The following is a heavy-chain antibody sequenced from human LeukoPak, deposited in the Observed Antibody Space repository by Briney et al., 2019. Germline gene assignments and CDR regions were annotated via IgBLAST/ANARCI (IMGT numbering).Heavy chain of an antibody. Sequence: ASVTVSFKASGGTFSSYAISWVRQAPGQGLEWMGGIIPIFGTANYAQKFQGRVTITADKSTSTAYMELSSLRSEDTAVYYCARKKSQIQRGAFDIWGQGTMVAVSS. CDR2: IIPIFGTA. V-gene: IGHV1-69*06. J-gene: IGHJ3*02. CDR3: ARKKSQIQRGAFDI. CDR1: GGTFSSYA. D-gene: IGHD6-25*01.